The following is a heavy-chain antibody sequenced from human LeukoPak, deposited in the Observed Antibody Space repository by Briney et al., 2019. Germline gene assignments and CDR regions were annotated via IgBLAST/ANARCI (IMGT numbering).Heavy chain of an antibody. D-gene: IGHD1-26*01. Sequence: PSETLSLTCTVSGGSISSYYWSWIRQPPGKGLEWIGYIYYSGSTNYNPSLKSRVTISVDTSKNQFSLKLSSVTAADTAVYYCASVTTHDAFDIWGQGTMVTVSS. CDR1: GGSISSYY. CDR2: IYYSGST. CDR3: ASVTTHDAFDI. V-gene: IGHV4-59*08. J-gene: IGHJ3*02.